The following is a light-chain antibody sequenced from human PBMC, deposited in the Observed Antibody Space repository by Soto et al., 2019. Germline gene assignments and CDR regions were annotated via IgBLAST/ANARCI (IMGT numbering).Light chain of an antibody. CDR3: MQPLQTPYS. J-gene: IGKJ2*01. CDR1: QSLLHRNGYSS. CDR2: LTS. V-gene: IGKV2-28*01. Sequence: DIVMTQSPLSLPVSPGEPASISCRSSQSLLHRNGYSSLDWYLQKPGQSPRLLIYLTSTRASEVPTKFSASGSGTVFTLKISRVEAEDVGIYYCMQPLQTPYSFGQGTKLEI.